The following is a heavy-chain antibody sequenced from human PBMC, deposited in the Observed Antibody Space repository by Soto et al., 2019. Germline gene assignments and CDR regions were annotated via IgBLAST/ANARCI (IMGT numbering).Heavy chain of an antibody. CDR3: ARNYDSSGYYYYAMDV. CDR2: IYSSGST. V-gene: IGHV4-61*01. J-gene: IGHJ6*02. D-gene: IGHD3-22*01. Sequence: QVQLQESGPGLVKPSETLSLTCIVSGGSVSSGNYYWNWIRQPPGKGLEWIGYIYSSGSTKYSPSLKSRVTMSADTSQKQVSLNMRSVTAADTAVYYCARNYDSSGYYYYAMDVWGQGTTVTVSS. CDR1: GGSVSSGNYY.